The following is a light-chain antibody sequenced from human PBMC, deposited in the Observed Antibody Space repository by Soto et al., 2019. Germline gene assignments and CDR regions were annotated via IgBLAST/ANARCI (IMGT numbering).Light chain of an antibody. CDR3: CSYVGATTYV. J-gene: IGLJ1*01. Sequence: QSALTQPASVSGSPGQSITISCTGTSSTVGGFNVVSWYQQHPGKAPKVIIYKGIKRPSGVSNRFSGSNSGSTAPLTISGLQAEDEADYYCCSYVGATTYVFGTGTKVTVL. CDR2: KGI. V-gene: IGLV2-23*01. CDR1: SSTVGGFNV.